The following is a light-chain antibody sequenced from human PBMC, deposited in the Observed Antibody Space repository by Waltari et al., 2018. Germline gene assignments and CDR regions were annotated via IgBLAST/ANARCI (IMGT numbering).Light chain of an antibody. CDR2: DGN. CDR3: CSYAGRSMV. J-gene: IGLJ2*01. CDR1: SSDDGGSNY. V-gene: IGLV2-11*01. Sequence: QSALTQPRSVSGSPGQSVTISCTGTSSDDGGSNYVSWYQQHPGKGPKLIIYDGNKQPSGVPGRFSGSKSGDTASLTISGLQAEDEADYYCCSYAGRSMVFGGGTTLTVL.